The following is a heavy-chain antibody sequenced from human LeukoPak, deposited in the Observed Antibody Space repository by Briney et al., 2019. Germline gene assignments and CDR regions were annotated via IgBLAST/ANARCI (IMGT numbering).Heavy chain of an antibody. CDR3: ARSVPAAMGGALDV. Sequence: PSETLSLTCTVSGGSISSYYWSWIRQPPGKGLEWIGYIYYSGSTNYNPSLKSRVTISVDTSKNQFSLKLSSVTAADTAVYYCARSVPAAMGGALDVWGKGTTVTISS. V-gene: IGHV4-59*01. D-gene: IGHD2-2*01. J-gene: IGHJ6*04. CDR1: GGSISSYY. CDR2: IYYSGST.